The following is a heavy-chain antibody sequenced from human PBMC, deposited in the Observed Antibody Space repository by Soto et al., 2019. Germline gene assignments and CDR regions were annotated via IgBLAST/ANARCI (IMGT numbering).Heavy chain of an antibody. V-gene: IGHV4-59*11. J-gene: IGHJ4*02. CDR1: GGSISTHY. CDR3: ARDYYGDYYFDS. CDR2: IDYKGNT. Sequence: SETLSLTCTVSGGSISTHYWNWVRQPPGKGLEWIGYIDYKGNTKYNPSLKSRVTTSVDTSNNQFSLKLNSVTAADTAVYHCARDYYGDYYFDSWGQGILVTVSS. D-gene: IGHD4-17*01.